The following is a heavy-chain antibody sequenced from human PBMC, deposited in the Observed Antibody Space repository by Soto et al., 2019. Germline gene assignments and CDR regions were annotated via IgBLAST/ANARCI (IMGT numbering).Heavy chain of an antibody. Sequence: QVQLVESGGGVVQPGRSLRLSCATSGFPFRGYDMHWVRQAPGKGLEWVAVIWLDGSNKYYADSVRGRFTISRDNSNHTVYLEMNSLRAEDSAVYYCARKSDSLIDYWGQGILVTVST. CDR2: IWLDGSNK. V-gene: IGHV3-33*01. CDR3: ARKSDSLIDY. D-gene: IGHD3-22*01. CDR1: GFPFRGYD. J-gene: IGHJ4*02.